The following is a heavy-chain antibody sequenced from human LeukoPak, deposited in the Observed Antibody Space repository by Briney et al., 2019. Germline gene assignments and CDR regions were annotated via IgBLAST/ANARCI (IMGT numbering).Heavy chain of an antibody. D-gene: IGHD5-18*01. CDR1: GFTFSSYG. Sequence: PGGSLRLSCAASGFTFSSYGMHWVRQAPGEGLEWVAVISYDGSNKYYADSVKGRFTISRDNSKNTLYLQMNSLRAEDTAVYYCAKSGSGYSYGLDYWGQGTLVTVSS. CDR2: ISYDGSNK. J-gene: IGHJ4*02. V-gene: IGHV3-30*18. CDR3: AKSGSGYSYGLDY.